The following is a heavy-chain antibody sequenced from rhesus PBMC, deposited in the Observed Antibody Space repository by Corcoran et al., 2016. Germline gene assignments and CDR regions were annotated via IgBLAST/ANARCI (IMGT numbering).Heavy chain of an antibody. V-gene: IGHV3-178*01. D-gene: IGHD3-16*01. CDR2: ISNGGGSP. CDR1: GFTFSDYY. Sequence: EVQLVESGGGLAKPGGSLRLSCAASGFTFSDYYMDWVRESPGKGLGWVSRISNGGGSPWHADTVKGRFPNSRGNAKHPLYLQMNSLRAEYTAVYYCARGVVITTTVIDYWGQGVLVTVSS. CDR3: ARGVVITTTVIDY. J-gene: IGHJ4*01.